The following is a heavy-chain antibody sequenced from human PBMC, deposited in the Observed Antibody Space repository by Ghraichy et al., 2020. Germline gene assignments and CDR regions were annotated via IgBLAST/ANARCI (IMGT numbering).Heavy chain of an antibody. D-gene: IGHD6-13*01. CDR1: GFTVSSNY. CDR3: ARGRAAAGDFDY. Sequence: GESLNISCAASGFTVSSNYMSWVRQAPGKGLEWVSVIYSGGSTYYADSVKGRFTISRDNSKNTLYLQMNSLRAEDTAVYYCARGRAAAGDFDYWGQGTLVTVSS. J-gene: IGHJ4*02. CDR2: IYSGGST. V-gene: IGHV3-66*02.